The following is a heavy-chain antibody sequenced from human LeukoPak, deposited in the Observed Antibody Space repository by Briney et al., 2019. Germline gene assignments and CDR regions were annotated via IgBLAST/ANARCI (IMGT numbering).Heavy chain of an antibody. V-gene: IGHV1-8*01. D-gene: IGHD2-2*01. J-gene: IGHJ6*02. CDR2: MNPNSGNT. Sequence: GASVKVSCKASGYTSTSYDINWVRQATGQGLEWMGWMNPNSGNTGYAQKFQGRVTMTRNTSISTAYMELSSLRSEDTAMYYCAVVPAAIGHYYYYGMDVWGQGTTVTVSS. CDR1: GYTSTSYD. CDR3: AVVPAAIGHYYYYGMDV.